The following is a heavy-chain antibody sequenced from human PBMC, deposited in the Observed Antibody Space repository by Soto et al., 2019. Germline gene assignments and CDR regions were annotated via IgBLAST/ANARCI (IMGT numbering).Heavy chain of an antibody. D-gene: IGHD6-13*01. CDR1: GFTFSSYW. Sequence: EVQLVESGGGLVQPGGSVRLSCAASGFTFSSYWMSWVRQAPGKGLEWVANIKQDGSEKYYVDSVKGRFTISRDNAKNSLYLQMNSLRAEDTAVSYCARVQSGSSPSPKFDYWGQGTLVTVSS. V-gene: IGHV3-7*01. J-gene: IGHJ4*02. CDR3: ARVQSGSSPSPKFDY. CDR2: IKQDGSEK.